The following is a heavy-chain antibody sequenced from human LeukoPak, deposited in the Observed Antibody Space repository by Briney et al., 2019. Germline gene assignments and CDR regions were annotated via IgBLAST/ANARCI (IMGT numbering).Heavy chain of an antibody. Sequence: SETLSLTCTVSGGSISSGGYYWSWIRQHPGKGLEWIGYIYYSGSTYYNPSLKSRVTISVDTSKNQFSLKLSSVTAADTAVYYCARGGRYDSSGYRPYWFDPWGQGTLVTVSS. D-gene: IGHD3-22*01. CDR1: GGSISSGGYY. J-gene: IGHJ5*02. CDR2: IYYSGST. V-gene: IGHV4-31*03. CDR3: ARGGRYDSSGYRPYWFDP.